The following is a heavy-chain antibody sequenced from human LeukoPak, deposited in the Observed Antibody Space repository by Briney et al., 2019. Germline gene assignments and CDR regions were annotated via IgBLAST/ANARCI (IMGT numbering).Heavy chain of an antibody. J-gene: IGHJ4*02. D-gene: IGHD3-10*01. CDR3: ARQAGSGSYYDY. Sequence: KRGESLKISCKGSGYSSTSYWISWVRQMPGKGLEWMGRIDPSDSYTNYSPSFQGHVTISADKSISTAYLQWSSLKASDTAMYYCARQAGSGSYYDYWGQGTPVTVSS. CDR1: GYSSTSYW. V-gene: IGHV5-10-1*01. CDR2: IDPSDSYT.